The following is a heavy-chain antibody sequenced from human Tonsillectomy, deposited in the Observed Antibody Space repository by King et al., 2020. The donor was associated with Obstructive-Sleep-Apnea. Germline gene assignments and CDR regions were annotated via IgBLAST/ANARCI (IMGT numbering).Heavy chain of an antibody. CDR3: ATGYDGPKISYYFDS. D-gene: IGHD5-12*01. Sequence: QLVQSGGGVVQPGRSLRLSCAASGFTFSTYGMHWVRQAPGKGLEWVAVISYDGSNKYYADSVKGRFTISRDNSKSTLYLQMNSLRTEDTAAYYCATGYDGPKISYYFDSWGQRTLVTVSS. J-gene: IGHJ4*02. V-gene: IGHV3-30*03. CDR2: ISYDGSNK. CDR1: GFTFSTYG.